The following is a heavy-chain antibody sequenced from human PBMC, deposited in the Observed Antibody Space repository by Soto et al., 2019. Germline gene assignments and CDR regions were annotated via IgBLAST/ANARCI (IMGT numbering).Heavy chain of an antibody. Sequence: EVQLLESGGGLVQPGGSLRLSCAASGFTFSSYAMRWVRQAPGKGLEWVSAISGSGDSTYYADSVEGRFTISRDNSTNTLYLQMKSLRAEDTAIYYCARGGSGSCYDCWGQGTLVTVSS. CDR2: ISGSGDST. J-gene: IGHJ4*02. CDR1: GFTFSSYA. V-gene: IGHV3-23*01. CDR3: ARGGSGSCYDC. D-gene: IGHD1-26*01.